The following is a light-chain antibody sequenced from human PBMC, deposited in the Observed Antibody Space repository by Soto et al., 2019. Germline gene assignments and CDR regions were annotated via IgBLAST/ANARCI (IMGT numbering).Light chain of an antibody. CDR3: SSYTSTSTQV. V-gene: IGLV2-14*03. J-gene: IGLJ1*01. CDR1: NSDVGDYRS. Sequence: QSVLTQPASVSGSPGQSITISCTGTNSDVGDYRSVSWYQQHPGKAPKLVIHDVSNRPSGVSYRFSGSKSGNTASLTISGLQAEDEADYYCSSYTSTSTQVFGTGTKVTVL. CDR2: DVS.